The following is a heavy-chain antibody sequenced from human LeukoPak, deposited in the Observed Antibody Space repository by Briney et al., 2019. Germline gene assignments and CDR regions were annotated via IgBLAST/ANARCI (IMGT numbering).Heavy chain of an antibody. CDR2: INPSGGST. CDR3: ARDGNPDIVVVPAATYYMDV. D-gene: IGHD2-2*01. J-gene: IGHJ6*03. CDR1: GGTFSSYA. V-gene: IGHV1-46*01. Sequence: ASVKVSCKASGGTFSSYAISWVRQAPGQGLEWMGIINPSGGSTSYAQKFQGRVTMTRDTSTSTVYMELSSLRSEDTAVYYCARDGNPDIVVVPAATYYMDVWGKGTTVTVSS.